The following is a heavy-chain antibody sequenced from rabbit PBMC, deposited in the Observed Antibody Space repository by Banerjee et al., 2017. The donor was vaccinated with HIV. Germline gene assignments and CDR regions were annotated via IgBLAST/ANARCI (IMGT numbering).Heavy chain of an antibody. D-gene: IGHD4-1*01. CDR3: VRDRSSSGWGVFNL. V-gene: IGHV1S47*01. Sequence: QEQLVESGGGLVQPGGSLKLSCKASGFDFSSYGVSWVRQAPGKGLEWIGYIDPVFGSTYYASWVNGRFTISSHNAQNTLYLQLNSLTAADTATYFCVRDRSSSGWGVFNLWGPGTLVTVS. CDR2: IDPVFGST. CDR1: GFDFSSYG. J-gene: IGHJ4*01.